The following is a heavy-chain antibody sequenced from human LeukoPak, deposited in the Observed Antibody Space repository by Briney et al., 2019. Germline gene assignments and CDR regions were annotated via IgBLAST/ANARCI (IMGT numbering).Heavy chain of an antibody. CDR2: IIPLFDTA. V-gene: IGHV1-69*06. CDR3: AKGYFDSSGYYYYFDF. Sequence: GASVKVSCKASGGTFNNYAFSWVRQAPGQGLEWMGGIIPLFDTANYAQKFQGRVTITADKSTITVYMELSSLRSEDTAVYYCAKGYFDSSGYYYYFDFWAREPWSPSPQ. D-gene: IGHD3-22*01. CDR1: GGTFNNYA. J-gene: IGHJ4*02.